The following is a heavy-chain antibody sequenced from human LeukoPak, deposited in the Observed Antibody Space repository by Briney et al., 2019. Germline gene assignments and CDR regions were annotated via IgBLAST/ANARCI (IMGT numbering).Heavy chain of an antibody. CDR3: ARRPRFRNNWFDP. D-gene: IGHD3-3*01. Sequence: SETLSLTCAVYIGSFNDYYWSWIRQSPGKGLEWIGEISHSGSTNYNPSLKSRVSMSVDTSKNQFSLNLRSVTAADTAVYYCARRPRFRNNWFDPWGQGTLVTVSS. CDR2: ISHSGST. CDR1: IGSFNDYY. J-gene: IGHJ5*02. V-gene: IGHV4-34*01.